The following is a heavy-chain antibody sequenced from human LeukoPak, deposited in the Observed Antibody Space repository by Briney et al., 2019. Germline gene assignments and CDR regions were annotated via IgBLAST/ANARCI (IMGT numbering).Heavy chain of an antibody. CDR1: GFTFSSYW. D-gene: IGHD5-24*01. J-gene: IGHJ4*02. Sequence: GGSLRLSCAASGFTFSSYWMHWVRQAPGKGLVWVSRINSYGDGSSTSYADSVKGRFTISRDNAKNTLYLQMNSLRAEDTAVYYCARAPGRAGFDYWGQGTLVTVSS. CDR3: ARAPGRAGFDY. CDR2: INSYGDGSST. V-gene: IGHV3-74*01.